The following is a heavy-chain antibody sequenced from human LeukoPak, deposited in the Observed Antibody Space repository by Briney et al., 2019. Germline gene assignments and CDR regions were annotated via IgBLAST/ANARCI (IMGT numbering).Heavy chain of an antibody. J-gene: IGHJ4*02. V-gene: IGHV4-31*02. CDR3: ARDHVGYCSSTSCLN. CDR2: IYYSGST. Sequence: LRLSCAASGFTFSTHAMSWVRQHPGKGLEWIGYIYYSGSTYYNPSLKSRVTISVDTSKNQFSLKLSSVTAADTAVYYCARDHVGYCSSTSCLNWGQGTLVTVSS. D-gene: IGHD2-2*01. CDR1: GFTFSTHA.